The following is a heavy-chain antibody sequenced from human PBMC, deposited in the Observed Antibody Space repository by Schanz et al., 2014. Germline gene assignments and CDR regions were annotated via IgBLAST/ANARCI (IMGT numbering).Heavy chain of an antibody. Sequence: QVQLVESGGGLVKPGGSLRLSCAGSGFTFSNYAIHWVRQAPGKGLQWVALISCAGSNKYHADSVKGRFTISRDNSMNTLHLQMDGLRVEDTAVYYCARDAVALVPEYFMDVWGKGTPVTVSS. V-gene: IGHV3-30-3*01. D-gene: IGHD2-15*01. J-gene: IGHJ6*03. CDR3: ARDAVALVPEYFMDV. CDR1: GFTFSNYA. CDR2: ISCAGSNK.